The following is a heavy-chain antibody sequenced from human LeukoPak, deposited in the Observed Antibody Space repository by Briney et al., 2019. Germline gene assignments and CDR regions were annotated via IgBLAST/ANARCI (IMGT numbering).Heavy chain of an antibody. V-gene: IGHV4-4*07. D-gene: IGHD6-19*01. J-gene: IGHJ4*01. CDR3: ASNKESSNSFDY. Sequence: SETLSLTCTVSGGSISSYYWSWIRQPAGKGLEWIGRIYTSGSTNYNPSLNSRVTMSVDTSKNQFSLKLSSVTAADTAVYYCASNKESSNSFDYWGQGTLVTVSS. CDR1: GGSISSYY. CDR2: IYTSGST.